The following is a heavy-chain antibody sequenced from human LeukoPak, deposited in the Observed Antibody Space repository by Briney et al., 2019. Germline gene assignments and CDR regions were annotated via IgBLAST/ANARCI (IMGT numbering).Heavy chain of an antibody. J-gene: IGHJ4*02. D-gene: IGHD3-22*01. V-gene: IGHV3-48*01. CDR2: ISSSSSTI. CDR1: GFTFSSYS. CDR3: ARVGGTYYYDSSGSYSLDY. Sequence: PGGSLRLSCAASGFTFSSYSMNWVRQAPGKGLEWVSYISSSSSTIYYADSVKGRFTISRDNAKNSLYLQMNSLRAEDTAVYYCARVGGTYYYDSSGSYSLDYWGQGTLVTVSS.